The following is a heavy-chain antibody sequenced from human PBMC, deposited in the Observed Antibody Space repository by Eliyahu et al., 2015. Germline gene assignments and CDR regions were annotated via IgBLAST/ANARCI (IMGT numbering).Heavy chain of an antibody. CDR2: ISSGSI. CDR3: ARDRDWAFDY. CDR1: GFXFSSYS. Sequence: EVLLVESGGGLVQPGGSLRLSCXASGFXFSSYSMNWVRQGPGEGVGWVSYISSGSIYYADSVRGRFTISRDNAKNSLYLQMNSLRAEDTAIYYCARDRDWAFDYWGQGTLVAVSS. V-gene: IGHV3-48*01. D-gene: IGHD3/OR15-3a*01. J-gene: IGHJ4*02.